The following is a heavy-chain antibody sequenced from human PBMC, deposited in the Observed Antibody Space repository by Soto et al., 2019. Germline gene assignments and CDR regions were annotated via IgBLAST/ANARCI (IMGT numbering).Heavy chain of an antibody. CDR2: IDPSDSQT. CDR1: GYSFAGYW. CDR3: ARQIYDSDSGPNFQYYFDS. J-gene: IGHJ4*02. V-gene: IGHV5-10-1*01. D-gene: IGHD3-22*01. Sequence: GESLKISCKGSGYSFAGYWITWVRQMPGKGLEWMGRIDPSDSQTYYSPSFRGHVTISAAKSITTVFLQWSSLRASDTARYYCARQIYDSDSGPNFQYYFDSSAQGTLVTVSS.